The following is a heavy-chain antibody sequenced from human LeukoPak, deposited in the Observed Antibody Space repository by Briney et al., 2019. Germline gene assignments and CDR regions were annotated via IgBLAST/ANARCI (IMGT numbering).Heavy chain of an antibody. V-gene: IGHV3-11*01. CDR1: GFTFSDFY. CDR3: ARDLRSSTSRYYYYYMDV. Sequence: GGSLRLSCAASGFTFSDFYMSWIRQAPGKGLEWVSYISSSGSTIYYADSVKGRFTISRDNAKNSLYLQMNSLRAEDTAVYYCARDLRSSTSRYYYYYMDVWGKGTTVTLSS. D-gene: IGHD2-2*01. J-gene: IGHJ6*03. CDR2: ISSSGSTI.